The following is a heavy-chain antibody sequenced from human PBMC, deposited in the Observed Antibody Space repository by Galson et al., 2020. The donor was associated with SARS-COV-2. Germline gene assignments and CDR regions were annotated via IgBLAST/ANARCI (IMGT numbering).Heavy chain of an antibody. CDR1: GFTFDDYA. D-gene: IGHD6-13*01. CDR2: ISWNSGSI. CDR3: AKVGSSSQPY. Sequence: GGSLRLSCAASGFTFDDYAMHWVRQAPGKGLEWVSGISWNSGSIGYADSVKGRFTISRDNAKNSLYLQMNSLRAEDTALYYCAKVGSSSQPYWGQGTLVTVSS. V-gene: IGHV3-9*01. J-gene: IGHJ4*02.